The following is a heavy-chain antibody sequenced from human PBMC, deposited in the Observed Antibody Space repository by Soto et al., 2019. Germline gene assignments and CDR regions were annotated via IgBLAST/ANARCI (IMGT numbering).Heavy chain of an antibody. CDR3: TTHLFRTMIVVATTGY. Sequence: GGSLRLSCAASGFTFSNAWMSWVRQAPGKGLEWVGRIKSKTGGGTTDYAAPVKGRFTISRDDSKNTLYLQMNSLKTEDTAVYYCTTHLFRTMIVVATTGYWGQGTLVTVSS. J-gene: IGHJ4*02. CDR2: IKSKTGGGTT. V-gene: IGHV3-15*01. D-gene: IGHD3-22*01. CDR1: GFTFSNAW.